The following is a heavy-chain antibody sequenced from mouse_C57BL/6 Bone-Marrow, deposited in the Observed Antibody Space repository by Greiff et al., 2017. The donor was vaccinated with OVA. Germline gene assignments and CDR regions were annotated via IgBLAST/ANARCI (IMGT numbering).Heavy chain of an antibody. J-gene: IGHJ1*03. Sequence: VQLQQSGAELVRPGASVTLSCKASGYTFTDYEMHWVKQTPVHGLEWIGAIDPETGGTAYNQKFKGKAILTADKSSSTAYMELRSLTSEDSAVYYCTRLFYWYFDVWGTGTTVTFSS. CDR1: GYTFTDYE. V-gene: IGHV1-15*01. D-gene: IGHD6-5*01. CDR2: IDPETGGT. CDR3: TRLFYWYFDV.